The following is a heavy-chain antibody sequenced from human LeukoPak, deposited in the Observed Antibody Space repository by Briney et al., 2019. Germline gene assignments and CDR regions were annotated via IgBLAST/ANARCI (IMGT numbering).Heavy chain of an antibody. J-gene: IGHJ5*02. Sequence: GGSLGLSCAASGFTFSDYYMSWIRQAPGKGLEWVSYISSSGSTIYYADSVKGRFTISRDNAKNSLYLQMNSLRAEDTAVYYCARDPNDSSEGYNWFDPWGQGTLVTVSS. CDR2: ISSSGSTI. V-gene: IGHV3-11*04. CDR1: GFTFSDYY. CDR3: ARDPNDSSEGYNWFDP. D-gene: IGHD3-22*01.